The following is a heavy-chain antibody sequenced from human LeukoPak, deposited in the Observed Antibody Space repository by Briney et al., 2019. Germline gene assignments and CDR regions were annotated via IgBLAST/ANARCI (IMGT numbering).Heavy chain of an antibody. CDR3: ARDTHNCSSTSCSNYFDY. J-gene: IGHJ4*02. Sequence: PSETLSLTCTVSSGSISSYYWSWIRQPPGKGLEWSGYVYNSGSTNYNPSLKSRVTISVDTSKNQFSLKLSSVTAADTAVYYCARDTHNCSSTSCSNYFDYWGQGTLVTVSS. D-gene: IGHD2-2*01. CDR1: SGSISSYY. CDR2: VYNSGST. V-gene: IGHV4-59*01.